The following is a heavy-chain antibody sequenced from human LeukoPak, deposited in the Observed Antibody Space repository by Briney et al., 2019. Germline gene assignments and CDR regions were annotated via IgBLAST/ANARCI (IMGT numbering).Heavy chain of an antibody. D-gene: IGHD3-10*01. CDR1: GGSISSSSYY. CDR2: IYYSGST. V-gene: IGHV4-39*01. Sequence: PSETLSLTCTVSGGSISSSSYYWGWIRQPPGKGLEWIGTIYYSGSTYYNPSLKSRVTISVDMSKNQLSLKLSSVTAADTAVYHCARHESGSWEFVYWGQGTLVTVSS. J-gene: IGHJ4*02. CDR3: ARHESGSWEFVY.